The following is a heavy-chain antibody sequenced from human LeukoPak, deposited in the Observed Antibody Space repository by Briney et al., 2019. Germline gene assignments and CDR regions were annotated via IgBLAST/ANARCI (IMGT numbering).Heavy chain of an antibody. J-gene: IGHJ6*03. V-gene: IGHV3-64*01. CDR1: GFTFSSYA. CDR2: ISSNGGST. D-gene: IGHD3-10*01. CDR3: ARGGYYGSGIYYYYYMDV. Sequence: GGSLRLSCAASGFTFSSYAMHWVRQAPGKGLEYVSAISSNGGSTYYANSVKGRFTISRDNSKNTLYLQMGSLRAEDMAVYYCARGGYYGSGIYYYYYMDVWGKGTPVTISS.